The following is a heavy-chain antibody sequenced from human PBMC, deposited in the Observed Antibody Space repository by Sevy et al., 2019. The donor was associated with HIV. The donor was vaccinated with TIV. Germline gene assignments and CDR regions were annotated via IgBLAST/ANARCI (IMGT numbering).Heavy chain of an antibody. CDR3: ARDKLLPVMITMVRGALSYYFDY. V-gene: IGHV3-33*01. J-gene: IGHJ4*02. CDR2: LWYDGSNK. D-gene: IGHD3-10*01. Sequence: QLGGSLSPSCAASGSTFSDFGMHWVRQAPAKGLEWVAVLWYDGSNKYYAESVKGRFTISRDNSKNTLYVQMNSLRAEDTAVYYCARDKLLPVMITMVRGALSYYFDYWGQGTLVTVSS. CDR1: GSTFSDFG.